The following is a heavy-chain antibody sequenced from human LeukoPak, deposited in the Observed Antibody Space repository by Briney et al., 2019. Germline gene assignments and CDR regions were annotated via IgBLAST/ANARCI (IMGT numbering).Heavy chain of an antibody. CDR2: ISGGST. D-gene: IGHD6-19*01. CDR1: GFTVSSNE. J-gene: IGHJ4*02. V-gene: IGHV3-38-3*01. Sequence: PGGSLRLSCAASGFTVSSNEMSWVRQAPGKGLEWVSSISGGSTYYADSRKGRFTISRDNSKNTLHLQMNSLRAEDTAVYYCARDLVDSSGWYLEDLGLDYWGQGTLVTVSS. CDR3: ARDLVDSSGWYLEDLGLDY.